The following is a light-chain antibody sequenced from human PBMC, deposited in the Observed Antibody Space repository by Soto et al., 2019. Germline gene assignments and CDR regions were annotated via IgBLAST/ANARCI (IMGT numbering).Light chain of an antibody. J-gene: IGLJ2*01. Sequence: QSALTQPPSASGSPGQSVTISCTGTSSDVGGYNYVSWYQHHPGKAPKLVIYEVTKRPSGVPDRFSGSKSGNTASLTVSGLQAEDEADYHCSSYAGNNNFLFGGGTKLTVL. CDR1: SSDVGGYNY. CDR2: EVT. V-gene: IGLV2-8*01. CDR3: SSYAGNNNFL.